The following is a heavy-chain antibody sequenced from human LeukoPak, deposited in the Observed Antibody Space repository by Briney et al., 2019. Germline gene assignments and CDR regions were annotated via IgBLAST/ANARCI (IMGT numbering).Heavy chain of an antibody. CDR2: ISSSSSYR. V-gene: IGHV3-21*01. CDR3: ARAPEGFWYFDL. CDR1: GFTFSSYR. Sequence: GGSLRLSCAASGFTFSSYRMNWVRQAPGKGLEWVSSISSSSSYRYYADSVKGRSTISRDNAKNSLYLQMNSLRAEDTAVYYCARAPEGFWYFDLWGRGTLVTVSS. J-gene: IGHJ2*01.